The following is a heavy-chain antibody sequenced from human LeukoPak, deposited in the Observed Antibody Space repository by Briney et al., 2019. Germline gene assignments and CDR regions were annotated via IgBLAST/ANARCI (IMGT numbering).Heavy chain of an antibody. D-gene: IGHD6-13*01. CDR3: AREEGAYPGYSSSSYNWFDP. V-gene: IGHV3-21*01. Sequence: GGSLRLSCAASGFPFSIYSMIWVRQAPGKGRVCVLSISKSSSYIYYANSVKGRITISRDKAKHSMYLQMNSLRAEDTAVYYCAREEGAYPGYSSSSYNWFDPWGQGTLVTVSS. J-gene: IGHJ5*02. CDR1: GFPFSIYS. CDR2: ISKSSSYI.